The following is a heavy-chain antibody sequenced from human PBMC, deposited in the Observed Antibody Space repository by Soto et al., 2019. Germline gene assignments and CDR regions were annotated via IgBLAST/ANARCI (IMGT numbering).Heavy chain of an antibody. Sequence: PSETLSLTCAVFSDSFSSYYWTWIRQPPGKGLEWIGEINHSGTTNYNPSLKSRVTMSVDTSKKQFSLKLRSVTAADTAIYYCARGISHNYGWFDPWGQGTQV. J-gene: IGHJ5*02. CDR1: SDSFSSYY. V-gene: IGHV4-34*01. CDR2: INHSGTT. D-gene: IGHD4-17*01. CDR3: ARGISHNYGWFDP.